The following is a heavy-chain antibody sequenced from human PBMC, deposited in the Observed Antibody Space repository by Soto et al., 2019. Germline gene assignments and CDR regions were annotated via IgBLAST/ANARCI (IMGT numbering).Heavy chain of an antibody. Sequence: QLQLQESGSGLVKPSQTLSLTCAVSGGSISSGGYSWSWIRQPPGKGLEWIGYIYHSGSTYYNPSLKSRVTVSVDRSKNQCSLKVSSVTAADTAVYYCARAVGMVPRFDYWGQGTLVTVSS. J-gene: IGHJ4*02. D-gene: IGHD3-10*01. CDR2: IYHSGST. CDR1: GGSISSGGYS. V-gene: IGHV4-30-2*01. CDR3: ARAVGMVPRFDY.